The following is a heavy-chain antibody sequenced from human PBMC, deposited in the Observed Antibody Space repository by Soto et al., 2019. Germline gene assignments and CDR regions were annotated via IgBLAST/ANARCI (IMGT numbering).Heavy chain of an antibody. CDR1: GFNFSSFA. CDR2: ISHDGNNE. D-gene: IGHD3-16*01. Sequence: LCYAASGFNFSSFAVHCIRQATGRGLDWVAGISHDGNNEFYVDSVKSRFTLSRDNPKSTVYLQMNHLRADDTAVFYCAREDYDYVWGSYLHFSLDHWAQGTPVTVPS. J-gene: IGHJ4*02. V-gene: IGHV3-30-3*01. CDR3: AREDYDYVWGSYLHFSLDH.